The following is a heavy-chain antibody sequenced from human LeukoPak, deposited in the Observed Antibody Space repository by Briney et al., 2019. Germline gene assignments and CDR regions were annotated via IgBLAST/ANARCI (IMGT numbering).Heavy chain of an antibody. Sequence: SETLSLTCAVYGGSFSGYYWSWIRQHLGKGLEWIGYIYYSGSTYYNPSLKSRVTISVDTSKNQFSLKLSSVTAADTAVYYCARGGALEGYELHYFDYWGQGTLVTVSS. CDR2: IYYSGST. D-gene: IGHD5-12*01. V-gene: IGHV4-31*11. CDR1: GGSFSGYY. CDR3: ARGGALEGYELHYFDY. J-gene: IGHJ4*02.